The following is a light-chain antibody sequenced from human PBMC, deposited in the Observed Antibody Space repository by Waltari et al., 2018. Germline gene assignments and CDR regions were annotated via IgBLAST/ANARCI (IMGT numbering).Light chain of an antibody. J-gene: IGKJ4*01. V-gene: IGKV1-39*01. CDR1: QTNLEY. Sequence: SVTVTCRESQTNLEYLNWYQQKPGKAPKRLIYGASSLQSGVPSRFSGSGSGTDFTFSITSLQPEDSATYYCQQSYTFGGGTKVEIK. CDR3: QQSYT. CDR2: GAS.